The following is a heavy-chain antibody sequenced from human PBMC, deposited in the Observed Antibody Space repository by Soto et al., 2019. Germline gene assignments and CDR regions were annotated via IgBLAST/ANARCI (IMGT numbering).Heavy chain of an antibody. J-gene: IGHJ4*02. D-gene: IGHD3-22*01. CDR2: ISSSSYT. CDR3: ARERGHYYDSSGYPPLYDY. CDR1: GGSISSGGYS. Sequence: LSLTCAVSGGSISSGGYSWSWIRQAPGKGLEWVSYISSSSYTNYADSVKGRFTISRDNAKNSLYLQMNSLRAEDTAVYYCARERGHYYDSSGYPPLYDYWGQGTLVTVSS. V-gene: IGHV3-11*05.